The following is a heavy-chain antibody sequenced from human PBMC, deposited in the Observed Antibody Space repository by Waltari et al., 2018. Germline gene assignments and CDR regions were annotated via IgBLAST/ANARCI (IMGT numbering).Heavy chain of an antibody. D-gene: IGHD2-15*01. Sequence: QLQLQESGPRLVKPSGTLSLTCTVSGDSMSNTDCWLRVRQSPGKGLAGVGQVRGDGKSNYHPSFATRVTISLYTSAAQFSLRLTSATAADTAMYFCARDRGRGLYLDSWGQGILVTVSP. CDR3: ARDRGRGLYLDS. V-gene: IGHV4-4*02. J-gene: IGHJ4*02. CDR1: GDSMSNTDC. CDR2: VRGDGKS.